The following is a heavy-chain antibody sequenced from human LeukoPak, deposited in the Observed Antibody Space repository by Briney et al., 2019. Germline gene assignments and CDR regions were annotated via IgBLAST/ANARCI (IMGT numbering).Heavy chain of an antibody. D-gene: IGHD5-12*01. CDR2: IYYSGST. CDR1: GGSISSYY. V-gene: IGHV4-59*01. Sequence: SETLSLTCTVSGGSISSYYWSWIRQPPGKGLEWIGYIYYSGSTNYNPSLKSRVTISVDTSKNQFSLKLSSVTAADTAVYYCARDPSRGYSGPLDYWGQGTLVTVSS. J-gene: IGHJ4*02. CDR3: ARDPSRGYSGPLDY.